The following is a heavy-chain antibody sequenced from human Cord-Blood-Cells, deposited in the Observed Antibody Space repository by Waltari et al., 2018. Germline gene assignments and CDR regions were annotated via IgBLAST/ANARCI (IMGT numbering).Heavy chain of an antibody. Sequence: EVQLVESGGCLIQPGGSLRLPCAASGSTLSRIYMVWVAQAPGKGLEWVSVIYSGGSTYYADSVKGRFTISRDNSKNTLYLQMNSLRAEDTAVYYCARYCSSTSCYFDYWGQGTLVTVSS. CDR2: IYSGGST. CDR1: GSTLSRIY. CDR3: ARYCSSTSCYFDY. D-gene: IGHD2-2*01. V-gene: IGHV3-53*01. J-gene: IGHJ4*02.